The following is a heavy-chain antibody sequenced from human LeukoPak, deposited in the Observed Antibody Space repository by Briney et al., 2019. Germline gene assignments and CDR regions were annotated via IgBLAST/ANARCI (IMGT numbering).Heavy chain of an antibody. CDR1: GFTFSSYG. CDR3: AKDLRYCSSTSCYTGSRDYYYYMDV. V-gene: IGHV3-30*02. CDR2: IRYDGSNK. D-gene: IGHD2-2*02. J-gene: IGHJ6*03. Sequence: GGSPRLSCAASGFTFSSYGMHWVRQAPGKGLEWVAFIRYDGSNKYYADSVKGRFTISRDNSKNTLYLQMNSLRAEDTAVYYCAKDLRYCSSTSCYTGSRDYYYYMDVWGKGTTVTVSS.